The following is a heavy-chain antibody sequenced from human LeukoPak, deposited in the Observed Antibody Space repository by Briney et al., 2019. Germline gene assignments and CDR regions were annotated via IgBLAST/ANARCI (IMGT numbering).Heavy chain of an antibody. CDR2: IKEDGSKT. CDR1: SFTFSSYW. D-gene: IGHD3-10*01. V-gene: IGHV3-7*01. CDR3: ARDPYYYDSGSFAAFDI. J-gene: IGHJ3*02. Sequence: PGGSLRLSCAASSFTFSSYWMIWVRQAPGKGLEWVANIKEDGSKTFYVDSVKGRFTISRDNAKNSSYLQMNSLRAEDAAVYYCARDPYYYDSGSFAAFDIWGQGTMVTVSS.